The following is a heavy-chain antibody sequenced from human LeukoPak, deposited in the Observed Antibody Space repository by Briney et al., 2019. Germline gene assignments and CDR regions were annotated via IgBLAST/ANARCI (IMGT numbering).Heavy chain of an antibody. CDR3: ARVVYSSGIFDY. CDR1: GYTFTSYA. CDR2: INAGNGNT. J-gene: IGHJ4*02. Sequence: AASVKVSCKASGYTFTSYAMHWVRQAPGQRLEWMGWINAGNGNTKYSQKFQGRVTITRDTSASTAYMELSSLRSEDTAVYYCARVVYSSGIFDYWGQGTLVTVSS. V-gene: IGHV1-3*01. D-gene: IGHD6-19*01.